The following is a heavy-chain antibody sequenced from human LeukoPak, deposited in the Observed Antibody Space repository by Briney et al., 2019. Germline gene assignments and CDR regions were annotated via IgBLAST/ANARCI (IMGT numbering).Heavy chain of an antibody. CDR1: GYTFTGYY. D-gene: IGHD3-10*01. Sequence: ASVKVSCKASGYTFTGYYMHWVRQAPGQGLEWMGWINPNSGGTNYAQKFQGRVTMTRDTSISTAYMELSRLRSDDTAVYCCARDSLYGSGSYYIPYYYMDVWGKGTTVTVSS. CDR3: ARDSLYGSGSYYIPYYYMDV. J-gene: IGHJ6*03. CDR2: INPNSGGT. V-gene: IGHV1-2*02.